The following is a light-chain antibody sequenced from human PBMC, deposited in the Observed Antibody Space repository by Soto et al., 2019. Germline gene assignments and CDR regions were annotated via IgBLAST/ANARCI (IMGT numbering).Light chain of an antibody. CDR2: EVT. V-gene: IGLV2-14*01. Sequence: QSVLTQPASVSGSPGQSITISCTGTSSDVGGYDYVSWYQQHPGTAPRLIIFEVTNRPSGVSNRFSGSKSGNTASLTISGLQAEDEADYYCTSYTSTSTQVFGPGPKVTVL. CDR1: SSDVGGYDY. J-gene: IGLJ1*01. CDR3: TSYTSTSTQV.